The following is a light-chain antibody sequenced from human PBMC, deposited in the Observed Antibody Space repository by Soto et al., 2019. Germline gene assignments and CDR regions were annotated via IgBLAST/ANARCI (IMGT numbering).Light chain of an antibody. V-gene: IGLV1-47*01. J-gene: IGLJ1*01. Sequence: QSVLTQPPSASGTPGQGVTISYSGSTSNIGSNYVYWYQQLPGTAPKLLIYRNNQRPSGVPDRFSGSTSGASDSLAISGTGSDGEADYFCATSDELVTACYVCGSGTTGTVL. CDR2: RNN. CDR1: TSNIGSNY. CDR3: ATSDELVTACYV.